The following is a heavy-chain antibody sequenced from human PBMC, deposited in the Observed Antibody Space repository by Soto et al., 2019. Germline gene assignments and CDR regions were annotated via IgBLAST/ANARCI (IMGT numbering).Heavy chain of an antibody. Sequence: ASVKVSRKASGFTFTSSAVQWVRQARGQRLEWIGWIVVGSGNTNYAQKFQERVTITRDMSTSTAYMELSSLRSEDTAVYYCAAEDCTNGVCSLQFDYWGQGTLVTVSS. CDR2: IVVGSGNT. J-gene: IGHJ4*02. D-gene: IGHD2-8*01. V-gene: IGHV1-58*01. CDR3: AAEDCTNGVCSLQFDY. CDR1: GFTFTSSA.